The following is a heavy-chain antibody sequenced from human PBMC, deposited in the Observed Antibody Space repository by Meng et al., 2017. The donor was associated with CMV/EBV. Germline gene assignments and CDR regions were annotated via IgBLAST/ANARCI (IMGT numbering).Heavy chain of an antibody. CDR3: ARGYCSSTSCYTRYYYGMDV. J-gene: IGHJ6*02. D-gene: IGHD2-2*02. V-gene: IGHV1-8*03. CDR2: MNPNSGNT. Sequence: ASVKVSCKASGYTFTSYDINWVRQATGQGLEWMGWMNPNSGNTGYAQKFQGRVTITRNTSISTAYMELSSLRSEDTAVYYCARGYCSSTSCYTRYYYGMDVWGQGTTVTVFS. CDR1: GYTFTSYD.